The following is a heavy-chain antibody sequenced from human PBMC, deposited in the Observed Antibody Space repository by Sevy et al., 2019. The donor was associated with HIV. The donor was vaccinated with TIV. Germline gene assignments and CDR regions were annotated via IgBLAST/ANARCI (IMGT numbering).Heavy chain of an antibody. D-gene: IGHD1-26*01. CDR3: AGENAWGRGYS. CDR1: GGSITSLY. Sequence: SETLSLTCTVSGGSITSLYWNWIRQPPGKGLEWFANIYYNGHINYNPFLKSRVTLSLDTSKNQFSLRLSSVTAADTAMYYCAGENAWGRGYSWGQGTRVTVSS. J-gene: IGHJ4*02. V-gene: IGHV4-59*08. CDR2: IYYNGHI.